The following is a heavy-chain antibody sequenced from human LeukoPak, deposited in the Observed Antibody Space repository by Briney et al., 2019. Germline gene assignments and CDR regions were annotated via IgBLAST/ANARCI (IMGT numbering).Heavy chain of an antibody. CDR1: GFTFSSYE. V-gene: IGHV3-30*04. J-gene: IGHJ4*02. D-gene: IGHD5-18*01. CDR3: ARDRGYSYDY. Sequence: GGSLRLSCAASGFTFSSYEMNWVRQAPGKGLEWVAVISYDGSNKYYADSVKGRFTISRDNSKNTLYLQMNSLRAEDTAVYYCARDRGYSYDYWGQGTLVTVSS. CDR2: ISYDGSNK.